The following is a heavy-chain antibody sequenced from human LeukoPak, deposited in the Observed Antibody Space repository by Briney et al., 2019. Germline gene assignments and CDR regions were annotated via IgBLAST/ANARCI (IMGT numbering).Heavy chain of an antibody. CDR1: GFTFSSYE. Sequence: PGGSLRLSCAASGFTFSSYEMNWVRQAPGKGLEWVSYISSSGGTIYYADSVKGRFTISRDNAKNSLYLQMNSLRAEDTAVYYCARAPSDYVFYYYYGMDVWGQGTTVTVSS. D-gene: IGHD4-17*01. CDR2: ISSSGGTI. J-gene: IGHJ6*02. CDR3: ARAPSDYVFYYYYGMDV. V-gene: IGHV3-48*03.